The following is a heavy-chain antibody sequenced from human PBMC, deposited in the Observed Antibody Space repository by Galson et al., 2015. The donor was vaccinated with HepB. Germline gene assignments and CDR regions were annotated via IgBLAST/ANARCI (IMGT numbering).Heavy chain of an antibody. D-gene: IGHD6-13*01. CDR1: GGSVSTYY. Sequence: LTCTVSGGSVSTYYWNWIRLSPGKGLEWIGDIYHNGRSNSNPSLKSRITFSVDTSKNQFSLKLRSVTAADTAIYYCARSFSSSNYRVDYNFGWDVWGQGTTVIVSS. V-gene: IGHV4-59*02. CDR2: IYHNGRS. J-gene: IGHJ6*02. CDR3: ARSFSSSNYRVDYNFGWDV.